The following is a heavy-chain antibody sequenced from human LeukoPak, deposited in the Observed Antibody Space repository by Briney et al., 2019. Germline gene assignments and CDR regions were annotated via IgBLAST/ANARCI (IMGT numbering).Heavy chain of an antibody. CDR3: AREGRSDRWSSNWFDP. Sequence: SETLSLTCTVSGGSISIYFYSWIRQSPGKGLEWIGYSNYGGSTNYNPSLKSRVTISVGRSKNQFSLKVKSVTAADTAVYYCAREGRSDRWSSNWFDPWGLGTLVTVSS. J-gene: IGHJ5*02. D-gene: IGHD2-15*01. V-gene: IGHV4-59*01. CDR1: GGSISIYF. CDR2: SNYGGST.